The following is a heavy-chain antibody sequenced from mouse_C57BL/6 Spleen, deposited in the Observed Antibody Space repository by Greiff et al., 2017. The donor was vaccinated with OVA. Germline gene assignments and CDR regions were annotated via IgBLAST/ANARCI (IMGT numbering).Heavy chain of an antibody. CDR3: ARGSRFLDY. CDR2: IDPSDSYT. Sequence: QVQLQQPGAELVKPGASVKLSCKASGYTFTSYWMQWVKQRPGQGLEWIGEIDPSDSYTNYNQKFKGKATLTVDTSSSTAYMQLSSLTSEDSAVYYCARGSRFLDYWGQGTSVTVSS. CDR1: GYTFTSYW. V-gene: IGHV1-50*01. D-gene: IGHD1-1*01. J-gene: IGHJ4*01.